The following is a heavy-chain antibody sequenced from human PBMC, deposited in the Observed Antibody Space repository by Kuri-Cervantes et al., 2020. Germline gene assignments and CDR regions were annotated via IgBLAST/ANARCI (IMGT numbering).Heavy chain of an antibody. V-gene: IGHV4-4*07. CDR2: IYISGIT. CDR3: ARPAPYCSHGTCYSFRNGRAFTV. D-gene: IGHD2-15*01. Sequence: GSLRLSCTVSGGSINGYYWSWIRQPAGRALEWIGRIYISGITDYNPSLNSRVTLSVDKSKNQFSLKLSSVTAAETAVYYCARPAPYCSHGTCYSFRNGRAFTVWGQGTMVTVSS. J-gene: IGHJ3*01. CDR1: GGSINGYY.